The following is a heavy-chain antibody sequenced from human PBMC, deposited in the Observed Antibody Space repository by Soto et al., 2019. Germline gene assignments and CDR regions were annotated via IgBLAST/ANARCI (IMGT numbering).Heavy chain of an antibody. Sequence: SETLSLTXTVSGGSINDFYWSWIRQPPGKGLEWIGYIYYSGSTDYNPSLKGRVTISVDTSKNQFSLKLRSVTAADTAVYYCARVGGVAARTFDYWGQGTLVTVSS. V-gene: IGHV4-59*01. CDR3: ARVGGVAARTFDY. CDR2: IYYSGST. J-gene: IGHJ4*02. CDR1: GGSINDFY. D-gene: IGHD6-6*01.